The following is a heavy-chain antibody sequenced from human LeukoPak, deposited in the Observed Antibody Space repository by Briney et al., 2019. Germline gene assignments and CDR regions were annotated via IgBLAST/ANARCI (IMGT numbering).Heavy chain of an antibody. CDR3: ARTGYWSGGSCYPPTG. V-gene: IGHV4-59*01. D-gene: IGHD2-15*01. CDR2: IYYSGST. CDR1: GGSISSYY. Sequence: SETLCLTCTVSGGSISSYYSSWIRQPPGKGLEWIGYIYYSGSTNYNPSLKSRVTISVDTSKNQFSLKLSSVTAADTAVYYCARTGYWSGGSCYPPTGWGRGTLGSVSS. J-gene: IGHJ1*01.